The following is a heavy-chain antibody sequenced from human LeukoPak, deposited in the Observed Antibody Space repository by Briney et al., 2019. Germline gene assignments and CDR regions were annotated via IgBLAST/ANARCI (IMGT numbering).Heavy chain of an antibody. CDR2: IDTSGSI. D-gene: IGHD2-15*01. CDR1: GGAISSYF. V-gene: IGHV4-4*07. CDR3: ARVGSLSRGRNWVDP. J-gene: IGHJ5*02. Sequence: PSETVSLTCSVSGGAISSYFCSWIRQPAGKGLEWIGRIDTSGSINYNPSLKSRVTMSVDRFKNQFSLKLRSVTAADTAVYYCARVGSLSRGRNWVDPWGQGTLVIVS.